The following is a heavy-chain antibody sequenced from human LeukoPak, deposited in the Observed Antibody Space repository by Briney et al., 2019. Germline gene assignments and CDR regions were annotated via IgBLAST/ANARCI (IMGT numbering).Heavy chain of an antibody. Sequence: PSETLSLNCTVSGYSISSGYYWGWIRRPPGRGLEWIGEINHGGSTNYNPSLKSRVTISVDTSKNQFSLKLSSVTAADTAVYYCARDGGSGWYGVKGYFDYWGQGTLVTVSS. CDR1: GYSISSGYY. CDR3: ARDGGSGWYGVKGYFDY. V-gene: IGHV4-38-2*02. CDR2: INHGGST. J-gene: IGHJ4*02. D-gene: IGHD6-19*01.